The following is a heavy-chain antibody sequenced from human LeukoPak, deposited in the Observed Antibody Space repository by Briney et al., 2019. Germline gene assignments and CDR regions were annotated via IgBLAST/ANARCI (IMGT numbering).Heavy chain of an antibody. CDR2: IYYSGST. V-gene: IGHV4-31*03. D-gene: IGHD3-22*01. Sequence: SETLSLTCTVSGGSISSGGYYWSRIRQHPGKGLEWIGYIYYSGSTYYNPSLKSRVTISVDTSKNQFSLKLSSVTAADTAVYYCARSRDYYDSSGYRPFDYWGQGTLVTVSS. J-gene: IGHJ4*02. CDR1: GGSISSGGYY. CDR3: ARSRDYYDSSGYRPFDY.